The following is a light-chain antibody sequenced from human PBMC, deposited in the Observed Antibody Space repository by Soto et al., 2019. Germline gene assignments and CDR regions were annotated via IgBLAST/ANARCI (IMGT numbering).Light chain of an antibody. V-gene: IGKV3-15*01. CDR3: QQYSYWPPYT. Sequence: EVVMTQSPAILSVSPGERATLSCRASQSVSSSLGWYQQKPGQAPRLLIYGASTRATGIPARFSGSGFGTEFTHTISSLQSEDFAVYYCQQYSYWPPYTFGQGTKLEVK. CDR1: QSVSSS. CDR2: GAS. J-gene: IGKJ2*01.